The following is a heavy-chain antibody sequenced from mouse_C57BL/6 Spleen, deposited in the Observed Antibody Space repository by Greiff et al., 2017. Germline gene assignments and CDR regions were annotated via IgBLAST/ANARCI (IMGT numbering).Heavy chain of an antibody. CDR3: AREGWDYYAMDY. J-gene: IGHJ4*01. Sequence: EVHLVESGGGLVKPGGSLKLSCAASGFTFSSYAMSWVRQTPEKRLEWVATISDGGSYTYYPDNVKGRFTISRDNAKNNLYLQMSHLQSEDTAMYYCAREGWDYYAMDYWGQGTSVTVSS. V-gene: IGHV5-4*01. CDR1: GFTFSSYA. CDR2: ISDGGSYT.